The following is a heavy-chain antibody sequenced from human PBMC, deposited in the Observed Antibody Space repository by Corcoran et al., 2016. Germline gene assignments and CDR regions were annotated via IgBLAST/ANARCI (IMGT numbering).Heavy chain of an antibody. CDR3: ARSDSGGYYYVGTGNVDY. Sequence: QVQLVESGVGVVQPGRSLRLSCAASGFTFSSYGMHWVRQAPGKGGEWVAVIWYDGSNKYYADSVKGRFTIARDNSKNTLYLQMNSLRAEDTAVYECARSDSGGYYYVGTGNVDYWGQGTLVTVSS. CDR1: GFTFSSYG. D-gene: IGHD3-22*01. J-gene: IGHJ4*02. CDR2: IWYDGSNK. V-gene: IGHV3-33*01.